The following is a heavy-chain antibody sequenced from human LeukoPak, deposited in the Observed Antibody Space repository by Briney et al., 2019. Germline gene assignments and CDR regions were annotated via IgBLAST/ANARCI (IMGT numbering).Heavy chain of an antibody. CDR2: MNPNSGNT. D-gene: IGHD2-8*01. V-gene: IGHV1-8*03. J-gene: IGHJ6*03. CDR1: GYTFNNYD. CDR3: ARGPYCTSLTCPYYMDV. Sequence: ASVKVSCKASGYTFNNYDINWVRQATGQGLEWMVWMNPNSGNTGYAQSFQGRVTITRNTSMSTAYMALSSLRSEDTAVYYCARGPYCTSLTCPYYMDVWGKGTTVTVSS.